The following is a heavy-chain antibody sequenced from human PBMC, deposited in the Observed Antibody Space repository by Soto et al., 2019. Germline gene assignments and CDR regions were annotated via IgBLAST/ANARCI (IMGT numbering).Heavy chain of an antibody. V-gene: IGHV4-4*07. D-gene: IGHD1-20*01. CDR3: VRDVESPGISGSWGACDI. CDR2: IYSSGNT. CDR1: GGSLRNYF. J-gene: IGHJ3*02. Sequence: QVQLQESGPGLVKPSETLSLICTVSGGSLRNYFWTWIRQPAGKGLELIGRIYSSGNTVYNASLKSRVTMSLDMSKNQFSLTLSSMTAADTAVYYCVRDVESPGISGSWGACDILGQGTVVTVSS.